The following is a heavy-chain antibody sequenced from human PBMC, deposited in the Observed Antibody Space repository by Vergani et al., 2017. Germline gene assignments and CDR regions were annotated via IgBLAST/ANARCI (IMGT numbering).Heavy chain of an antibody. J-gene: IGHJ4*02. V-gene: IGHV3-73*01. D-gene: IGHD2-2*01. CDR3: TRRYCSSTSCYYFDY. CDR2: IRSKANSYAT. Sequence: VQLVESGGGVVQPGRSLRLSCAASGFTFSGSAMHWVRQASGKGLEWVGRIRSKANSYATAYAASVKGRFTISRDDSKNTAYLQMNSLKTEDTAVYYCTRRYCSSTSCYYFDYWGQGTLVTVSS. CDR1: GFTFSGSA.